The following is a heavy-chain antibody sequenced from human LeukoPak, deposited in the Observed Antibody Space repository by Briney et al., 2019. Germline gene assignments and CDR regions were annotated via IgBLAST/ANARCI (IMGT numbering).Heavy chain of an antibody. CDR1: GFTFSSYE. CDR2: SSSSGSTI. V-gene: IGHV3-48*03. CDR3: ARERYYYGSGSYLPFDY. J-gene: IGHJ4*02. D-gene: IGHD3-10*01. Sequence: AGGSLRRSCAASGFTFSSYEMNWVRQAPGKGLKWVSYSSSSGSTIYYADSVKGRFTISRDNAKNSLYLQMNSLRAEDTAVYYCARERYYYGSGSYLPFDYWGQGTLVTVSS.